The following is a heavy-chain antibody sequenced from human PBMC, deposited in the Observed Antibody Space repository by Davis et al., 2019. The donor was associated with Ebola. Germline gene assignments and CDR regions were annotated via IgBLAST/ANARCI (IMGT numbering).Heavy chain of an antibody. Sequence: ASVKVSCKASGYTFTTYGNHWVRQAPGQALEWLGWINTGNGVTVYSQSLEDRLTFSGDTSANTAYMELSGLRSEDTAVYYCVRERTGTGNVDLWGQGTLVTVSS. CDR2: INTGNGVT. V-gene: IGHV1-3*04. J-gene: IGHJ4*02. CDR3: VRERTGTGNVDL. D-gene: IGHD1-7*01. CDR1: GYTFTTYG.